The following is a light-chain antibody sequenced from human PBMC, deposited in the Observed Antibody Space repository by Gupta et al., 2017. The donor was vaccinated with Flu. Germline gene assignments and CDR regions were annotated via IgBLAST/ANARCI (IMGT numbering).Light chain of an antibody. Sequence: QSALTQPASVSGSPGQSITISCTGTSSDVGGYNYVSWYQQHPGKAPKLMIYEVSNRPSGVSNRFSGSNSGNTASLTISGLQAEDEADYYCSSYTSSSTPLFGGGTKLTVL. V-gene: IGLV2-14*01. CDR3: SSYTSSSTPL. CDR1: SSDVGGYNY. CDR2: EVS. J-gene: IGLJ2*01.